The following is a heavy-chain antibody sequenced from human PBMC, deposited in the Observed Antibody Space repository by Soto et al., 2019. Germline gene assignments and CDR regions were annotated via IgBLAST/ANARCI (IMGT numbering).Heavy chain of an antibody. CDR1: GGSFRNTIYY. Sequence: SETLSLTCSASGGSFRNTIYYWAWVRQSPGKGLEWIGSIYYNGNAFYNPSLKSRVTISVDSSKSQFSLKVTSVTAADTAVYYCARHMRAVASPLGYWGQGALVTVSS. CDR2: IYYNGNA. CDR3: ARHMRAVASPLGY. J-gene: IGHJ4*02. V-gene: IGHV4-39*01. D-gene: IGHD6-19*01.